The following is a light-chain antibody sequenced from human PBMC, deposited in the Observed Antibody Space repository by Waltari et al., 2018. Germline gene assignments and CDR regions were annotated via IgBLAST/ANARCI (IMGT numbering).Light chain of an antibody. Sequence: DIQLTQSPSFLSASVGDRVTITCRASQGISSYLAWYQQKPGEAPKLLIYAASTLQSGVPSRFSGSGSGTEFTLTISSLQPEDFSTYYCQQLNSYPLFGQGTKLEIK. CDR2: AAS. CDR1: QGISSY. J-gene: IGKJ2*01. CDR3: QQLNSYPL. V-gene: IGKV1-9*01.